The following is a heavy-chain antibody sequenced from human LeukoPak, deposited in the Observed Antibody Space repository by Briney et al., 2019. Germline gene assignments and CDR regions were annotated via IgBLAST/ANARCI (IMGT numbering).Heavy chain of an antibody. Sequence: SETLSLTCAVYGGSFSGYYWSWIRQPPGKGLEWIGEINHSGSTNYNPSLKSRVTISIDTSKDQFSLNLSSVTAADTAVYYCARSPGQSLRSAWFDPWGQGTLVTVSS. CDR2: INHSGST. V-gene: IGHV4-34*01. CDR3: ARSPGQSLRSAWFDP. CDR1: GGSFSGYY. J-gene: IGHJ5*02. D-gene: IGHD4-17*01.